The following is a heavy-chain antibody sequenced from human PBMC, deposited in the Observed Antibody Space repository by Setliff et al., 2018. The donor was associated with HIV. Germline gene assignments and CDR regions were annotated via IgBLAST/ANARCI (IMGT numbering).Heavy chain of an antibody. Sequence: SETLSLTCTVSGSSISSNYYWAWIRQAPGKGLEWIGCIDASANTYYIPSLKSRATISIDTSKNQLSLKLRSVTAADTAVYYCARIGSGWSVGWFDPWGQGTLVTVSS. CDR1: GSSISSNYY. J-gene: IGHJ5*02. CDR3: ARIGSGWSVGWFDP. D-gene: IGHD6-13*01. V-gene: IGHV4-38-2*02. CDR2: IDASANT.